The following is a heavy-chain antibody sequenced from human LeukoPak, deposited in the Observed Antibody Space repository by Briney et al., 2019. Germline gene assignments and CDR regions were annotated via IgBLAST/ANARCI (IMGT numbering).Heavy chain of an antibody. CDR1: GFTFSSYA. Sequence: GGSLRLSCAASGFTFSSYAMHWVRQAPGKGLEWVAVISYDGSNKYYADSVKGRFTISRDNSKNTLYLQMNSLRAEDTAVYYCARQYLSAEYYYYMDVWGKGTTVTVSS. V-gene: IGHV3-30*04. D-gene: IGHD2/OR15-2a*01. CDR3: ARQYLSAEYYYYMDV. CDR2: ISYDGSNK. J-gene: IGHJ6*03.